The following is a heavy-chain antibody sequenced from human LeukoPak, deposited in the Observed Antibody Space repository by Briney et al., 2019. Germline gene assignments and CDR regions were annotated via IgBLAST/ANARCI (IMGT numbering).Heavy chain of an antibody. D-gene: IGHD2-2*01. CDR2: ISGSGGST. CDR3: AKAVRVVPAAI. Sequence: GGSLRLSCAASGFTFSSYAMSRVRQAPGKGLEWVSAISGSGGSTYYADSVKGRFTISRDNSKNTLYLQMNSLRAEDTAVYYCAKAVRVVPAAIWGQGTLVTVSS. CDR1: GFTFSSYA. V-gene: IGHV3-23*01. J-gene: IGHJ4*02.